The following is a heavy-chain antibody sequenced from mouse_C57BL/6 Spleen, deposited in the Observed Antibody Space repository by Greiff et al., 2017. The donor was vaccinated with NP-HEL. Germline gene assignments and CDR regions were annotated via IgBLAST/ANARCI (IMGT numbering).Heavy chain of an antibody. D-gene: IGHD3-3*01. CDR1: GYTFTSYW. CDR3: ARKKGPSAMDY. CDR2: IDPSDSYT. V-gene: IGHV1-50*01. Sequence: QVQLQQPGAELVKPGASVKLSCKASGYTFTSYWMQWVKQRPGQGLEWIGEIDPSDSYTNYNQKFKGKATLTVDTASSTAYMQLSSLTSEDSAVYYCARKKGPSAMDYWGQGTSVTVSS. J-gene: IGHJ4*01.